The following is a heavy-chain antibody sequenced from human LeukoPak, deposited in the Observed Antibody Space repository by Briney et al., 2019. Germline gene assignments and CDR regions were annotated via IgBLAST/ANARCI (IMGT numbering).Heavy chain of an antibody. CDR1: GFTFSSYW. Sequence: GGSLRLSCAASGFTFSSYWMHWVRQAPGKGLVWVSRINSDGSSTSYADSVKGRFTISRDNAKNTLYLQMNSLRAEDTAVYYCARDRDYYGSGSSFDPWGQGTLVTGSS. CDR3: ARDRDYYGSGSSFDP. J-gene: IGHJ5*02. V-gene: IGHV3-74*01. CDR2: INSDGSST. D-gene: IGHD3-10*01.